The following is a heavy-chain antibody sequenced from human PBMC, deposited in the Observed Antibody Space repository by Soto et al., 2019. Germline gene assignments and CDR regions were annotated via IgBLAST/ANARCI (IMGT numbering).Heavy chain of an antibody. J-gene: IGHJ6*02. V-gene: IGHV1-3*04. Sequence: ASVKVSCKASGYAFSSYAMHWVRQSPGQRLEWMGWINIGSGNTEYSQNFQDRITITRDTSASTVYMELSRLRSEDTAVYYCVRDGGDCGYRLIYYYYIGLDVWVRGPRVTVSS. CDR1: GYAFSSYA. CDR3: VRDGGDCGYRLIYYYYIGLDV. D-gene: IGHD2-21*02. CDR2: INIGSGNT.